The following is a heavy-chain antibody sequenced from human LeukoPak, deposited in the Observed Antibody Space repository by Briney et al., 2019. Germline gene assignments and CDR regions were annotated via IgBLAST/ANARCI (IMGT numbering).Heavy chain of an antibody. CDR2: IYYSGST. CDR1: GGSISGYY. V-gene: IGHV4-59*01. Sequence: PSETLSLTCTVSGGSISGYYWSWIRQPPGKGLEWIGYIYYSGSTNYNPSLKSRVTISVDTSKNQFSLKLSSVTAAATAVYYCARGGYDYVWGSYVGYYFDYWGQGTLVTVSS. D-gene: IGHD3-16*01. CDR3: ARGGYDYVWGSYVGYYFDY. J-gene: IGHJ4*02.